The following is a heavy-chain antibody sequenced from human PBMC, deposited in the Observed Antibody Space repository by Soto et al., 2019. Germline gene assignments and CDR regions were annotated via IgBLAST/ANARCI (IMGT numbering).Heavy chain of an antibody. Sequence: QVQLQESGPGLVKPSQTLSLTCTVSGGSISSGGYYWSWIRQHPGKGLEWIGYIYYSGSTYYNPSLKSRVTISVDPFKNQFSLQLSSVAAADTAVYYCARAGAEDYGEHYYYYGMDVWGQGTTVTVSS. J-gene: IGHJ6*02. CDR3: ARAGAEDYGEHYYYYGMDV. CDR1: GGSISSGGYY. D-gene: IGHD4-17*01. V-gene: IGHV4-31*03. CDR2: IYYSGST.